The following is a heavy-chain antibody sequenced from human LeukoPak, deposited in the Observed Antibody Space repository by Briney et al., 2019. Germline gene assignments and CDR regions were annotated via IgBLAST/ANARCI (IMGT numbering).Heavy chain of an antibody. CDR2: IKQDGSEK. CDR3: ARDKYYDRYFDS. D-gene: IGHD3-22*01. J-gene: IGHJ4*02. CDR1: GFTFNSNW. Sequence: GGSLRLSCVGSGFTFNSNWMSWVRQAPGKGLEWVANIKQDGSEKYYVDSVKGRFTISRDNAKTSLSLQMNSLRAEDTAVYYCARDKYYDRYFDSWGQGTLVTVSS. V-gene: IGHV3-7*01.